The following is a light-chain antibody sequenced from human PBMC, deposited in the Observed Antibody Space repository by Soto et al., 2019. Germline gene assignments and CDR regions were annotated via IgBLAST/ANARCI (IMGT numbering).Light chain of an antibody. V-gene: IGLV1-44*01. CDR1: SSNIGSNT. J-gene: IGLJ2*01. CDR3: AAWDDSLNAVV. Sequence: SVLTQPPSASGTPGQRVTISCSGSSSNIGSNTVNWYQQLPGTAPKLLIYSNNQRPSGVPDRFSGSKSGTSASLAISGLQSEYEADYYCAAWDDSLNAVVFGGGTKLTVL. CDR2: SNN.